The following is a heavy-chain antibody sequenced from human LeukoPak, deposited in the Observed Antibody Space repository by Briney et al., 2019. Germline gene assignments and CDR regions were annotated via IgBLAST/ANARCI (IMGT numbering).Heavy chain of an antibody. D-gene: IGHD3-10*01. CDR3: ARAGGSYSFDY. V-gene: IGHV4-59*01. CDR2: IDYSGSA. CDR1: GGSISSYY. Sequence: PSETLSLTCTVSGGSISSYYWNWLRQPPGKGLEWVGYIDYSGSANINPSLKSRGAISIDTSRKQFSLKLSSVTAADTAVYYCARAGGSYSFDYWGQGTLVTVSP. J-gene: IGHJ4*02.